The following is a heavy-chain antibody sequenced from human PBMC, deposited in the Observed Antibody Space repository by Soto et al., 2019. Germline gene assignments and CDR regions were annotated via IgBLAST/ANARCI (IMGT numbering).Heavy chain of an antibody. D-gene: IGHD3-22*01. V-gene: IGHV3-48*02. CDR2: ISSSSSAI. J-gene: IGHJ3*02. CDR3: AKGSGFRDPI. Sequence: PGVSLRLSCAAPGFTFSSYAMNWVRQAPGKGLEWVPYISSSSSAIYYADSVKGRFTISRDNAKNSLYLQMNSLRDEDTAVYYCAKGSGFRDPIWGQGTMVTVSS. CDR1: GFTFSSYA.